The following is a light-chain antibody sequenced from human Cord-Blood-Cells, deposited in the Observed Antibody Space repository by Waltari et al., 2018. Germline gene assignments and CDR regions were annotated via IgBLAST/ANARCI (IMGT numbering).Light chain of an antibody. CDR3: SSYAGSNNFV. J-gene: IGLJ3*02. Sequence: QSALTQPPSASGSPGQSVTLSCTGTSSDVGGYNYVSWYQPHPGKAPKLMIYEVSKRPPGVPDRFSGSRSGNTASLTVSGLQAEDEADYYCSSYAGSNNFVFGGGTKLTVL. V-gene: IGLV2-8*01. CDR2: EVS. CDR1: SSDVGGYNY.